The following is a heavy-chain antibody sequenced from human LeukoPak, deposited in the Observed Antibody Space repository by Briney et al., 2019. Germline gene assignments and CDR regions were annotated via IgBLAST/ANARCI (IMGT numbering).Heavy chain of an antibody. CDR2: TYMSGNT. Sequence: SETLSLTCTVSGGSISAYYWTWIRQPPGEGLEWIGRTYMSGNTHYNPSLQSRATMSVDTSKKQFSLQLSSVTAADTAVYYGAREPCCGSTSCFHMDVWGKGATVTVSS. D-gene: IGHD2-2*01. J-gene: IGHJ6*03. CDR1: GGSISAYY. CDR3: AREPCCGSTSCFHMDV. V-gene: IGHV4-4*07.